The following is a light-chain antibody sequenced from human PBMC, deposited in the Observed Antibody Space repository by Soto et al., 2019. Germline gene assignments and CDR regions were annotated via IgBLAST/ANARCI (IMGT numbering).Light chain of an antibody. CDR1: RSDVGGSNY. CDR2: EVS. Sequence: QSVLPQPASVSGSPGQSITISCTGTRSDVGGSNYVSWYQQHPGKAPKLMIYEVSNRPSGVSNRFSGSKSGNTASLTISGLQAEDEADYYCSSYTSSSTRVFGTGTKLTVL. CDR3: SSYTSSSTRV. V-gene: IGLV2-14*01. J-gene: IGLJ1*01.